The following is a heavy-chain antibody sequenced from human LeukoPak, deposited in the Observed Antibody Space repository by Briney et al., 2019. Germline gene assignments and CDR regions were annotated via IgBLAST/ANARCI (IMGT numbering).Heavy chain of an antibody. Sequence: GGSLRLSCAASGXTFISYAMSWVRQAPGKGQEWVSGISGSGGSTYYADSVKGRFTISRNNAKNSLYLQMNSLKDEDTAVYYCARGRGERAFDIWGQGTMVTVSS. CDR2: ISGSGGST. CDR3: ARGRGERAFDI. CDR1: GXTFISYA. D-gene: IGHD1-1*01. V-gene: IGHV3-23*01. J-gene: IGHJ3*02.